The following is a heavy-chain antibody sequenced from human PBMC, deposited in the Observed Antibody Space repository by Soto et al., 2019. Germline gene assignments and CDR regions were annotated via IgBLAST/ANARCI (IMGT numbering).Heavy chain of an antibody. D-gene: IGHD3-22*01. CDR1: GFTFSSYW. CDR2: IKQGGSQK. V-gene: IGHV3-7*04. CDR3: ARGDYYDSSGPLSDAFDI. J-gene: IGHJ3*02. Sequence: GGSLRLSCAASGFTFSSYWMSWVRQAPGKGLEWVANIKQGGSQKWYVDSVKGRFTISRDNAKNSLYLQMNSLRAEDTAVYYCARGDYYDSSGPLSDAFDIWGQGTLVTVSS.